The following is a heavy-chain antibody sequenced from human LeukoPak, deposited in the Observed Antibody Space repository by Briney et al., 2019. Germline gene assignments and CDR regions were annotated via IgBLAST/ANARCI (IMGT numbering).Heavy chain of an antibody. D-gene: IGHD3-16*01. CDR2: ISGSGGTS. V-gene: IGHV3-23*01. CDR3: AKDPMPKAVWWYFDL. J-gene: IGHJ2*01. Sequence: PGGSLRLSCAASGFTFSSYWMHWVRQAPGKGLEWVSAISGSGGTSYYADSVKGRFTISRDNSKDTLYLQMNSLRAEDTAVYYCAKDPMPKAVWWYFDLWGRGTLVTVSS. CDR1: GFTFSSYW.